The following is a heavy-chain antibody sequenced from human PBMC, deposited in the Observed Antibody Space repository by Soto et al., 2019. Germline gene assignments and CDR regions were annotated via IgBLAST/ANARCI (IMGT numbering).Heavy chain of an antibody. J-gene: IGHJ4*02. Sequence: PGGSLRLSCAASGFVFSDYVIHWVRQAPGRGLDWVAGIWYHGRDIFYTDSVKGRFTISRGNSKNMLYLQMNSLRAEDTAVYYCARDQGGQSGNFIFDNWGQGTLVTVSS. CDR1: GFVFSDYV. D-gene: IGHD1-26*01. CDR3: ARDQGGQSGNFIFDN. V-gene: IGHV3-33*01. CDR2: IWYHGRDI.